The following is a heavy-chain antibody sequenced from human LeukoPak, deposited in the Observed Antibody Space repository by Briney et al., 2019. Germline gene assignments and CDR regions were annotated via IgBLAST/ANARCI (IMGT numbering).Heavy chain of an antibody. CDR2: ITWDSSRT. CDR1: GFTFDHHS. J-gene: IGHJ4*02. Sequence: PGGSLRLSCATSGFTFDHHSMHWVRQPPGKGLEWVSLITWDSSRTHYSGSVEGRFTISRDNSKSSLYLQMDSLRTEDTALYYCAKNNAGGDYYHRWGQETLVTVS. CDR3: AKNNAGGDYYHR. D-gene: IGHD2-21*01. V-gene: IGHV3-43*01.